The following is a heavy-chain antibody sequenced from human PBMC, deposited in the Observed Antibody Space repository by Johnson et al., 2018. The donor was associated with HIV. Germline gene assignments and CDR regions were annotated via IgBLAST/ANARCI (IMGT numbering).Heavy chain of an antibody. J-gene: IGHJ3*01. Sequence: VQLVESGGGLVQPGGSLRLSCAASGFTFKDYYMNWVRQPPGKGLEWVAHISSSGTTKYYADSVKGRFTISRHDSKNTLYLQMNSLRAEDTAVYYCVRDWGGYDAFDVWGQGTMVTVSS. CDR3: VRDWGGYDAFDV. D-gene: IGHD1-26*01. CDR1: GFTFKDYY. CDR2: ISSSGTTK. V-gene: IGHV3-11*04.